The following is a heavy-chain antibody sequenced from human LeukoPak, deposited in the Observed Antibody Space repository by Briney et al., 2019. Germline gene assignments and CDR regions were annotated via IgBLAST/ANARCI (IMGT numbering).Heavy chain of an antibody. CDR3: ARASGFQLLYYFDY. D-gene: IGHD2-2*01. CDR2: INHSGST. V-gene: IGHV4-34*01. J-gene: IGHJ4*02. CDR1: GGSFSGYY. Sequence: PSETLSLTCAVYGGSFSGYYWSWIRQPPGKGLEWIGEINHSGSTNYNPSLKSRVTISVDTSKNQFSLKLSSVTAADTAVYYCARASGFQLLYYFDYWGQGTLVTVSP.